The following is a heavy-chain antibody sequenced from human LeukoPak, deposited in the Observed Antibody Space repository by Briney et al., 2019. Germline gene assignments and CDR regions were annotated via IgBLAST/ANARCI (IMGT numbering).Heavy chain of an antibody. CDR3: AKDPRDHSYGWNWRYFDY. Sequence: GGSLRLSCAASGLTFSSYVMHWVRQAPGKGLEWVAFIRYDGSNKYYADSVKGRFTISRDNSENTLYLQMNSLRAEDTAVYYCAKDPRDHSYGWNWRYFDYWGQGTLVTVSA. CDR2: IRYDGSNK. V-gene: IGHV3-30*02. CDR1: GLTFSSYV. J-gene: IGHJ4*02. D-gene: IGHD5-18*01.